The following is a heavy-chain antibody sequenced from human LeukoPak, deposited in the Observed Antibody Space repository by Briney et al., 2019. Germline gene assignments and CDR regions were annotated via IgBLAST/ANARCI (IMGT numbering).Heavy chain of an antibody. V-gene: IGHV1-2*06. D-gene: IGHD3-3*01. CDR2: INPNSGGT. CDR1: GYTFTGYY. Sequence: ASVKVSCKASGYTFTGYYVHWVRQAPGQGLEWMGRINPNSGGTNYAQKFQGRVTMTRDTSISTAYMELSRLRSDDTAVYYCARGSITIFGVVPIAPWGQGTLVTVSS. CDR3: ARGSITIFGVVPIAP. J-gene: IGHJ5*02.